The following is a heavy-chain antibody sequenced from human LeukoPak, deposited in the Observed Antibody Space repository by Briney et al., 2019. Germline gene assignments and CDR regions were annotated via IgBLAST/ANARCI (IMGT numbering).Heavy chain of an antibody. Sequence: GGSLRLSCAASGFTVSSNYMSWVRQAPGKGLEWVSVIYSGGSTYYADSVKGRFTISRGNSKNTLYLQMNSLRAEDTAVYYCASHYYGSGSYYYYFDYWGQGTLVTVSS. J-gene: IGHJ4*02. CDR2: IYSGGST. CDR1: GFTVSSNY. CDR3: ASHYYGSGSYYYYFDY. V-gene: IGHV3-53*01. D-gene: IGHD3-10*01.